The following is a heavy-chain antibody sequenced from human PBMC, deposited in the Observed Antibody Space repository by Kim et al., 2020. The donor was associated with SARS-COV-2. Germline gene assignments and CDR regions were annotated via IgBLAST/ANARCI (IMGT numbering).Heavy chain of an antibody. D-gene: IGHD3-10*01. V-gene: IGHV3-21*01. J-gene: IGHJ4*02. CDR1: GFTFSSYS. CDR2: ISSSSSYI. Sequence: GGSLRLSCAASGFTFSSYSMNWVRQAPGKGLEWVSSISSSSSYIYYADSVKGRFTISRDNAKNSLYLQMNSLRAEDTAVYYCARADALLWFGELAQPDYWGQGTLVTVSS. CDR3: ARADALLWFGELAQPDY.